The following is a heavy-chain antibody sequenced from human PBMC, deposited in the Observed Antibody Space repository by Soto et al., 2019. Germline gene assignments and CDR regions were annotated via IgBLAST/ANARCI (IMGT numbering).Heavy chain of an antibody. J-gene: IGHJ4*02. Sequence: PGGSLRLSCAASGFTFSSYWMHWVRQAPGKGLVWVSRINSDGSSTSYADSVKGRFTISRDNAKNTLYLKMNSLRAEDTTVYYCARATEWLLLTVNWGQGTLVTVSX. V-gene: IGHV3-74*01. CDR3: ARATEWLLLTVN. D-gene: IGHD3-22*01. CDR2: INSDGSST. CDR1: GFTFSSYW.